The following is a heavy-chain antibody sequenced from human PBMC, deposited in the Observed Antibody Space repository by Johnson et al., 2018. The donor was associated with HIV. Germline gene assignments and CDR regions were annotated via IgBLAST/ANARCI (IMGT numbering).Heavy chain of an antibody. CDR2: ISYDGSNK. CDR1: GFTFSSYG. D-gene: IGHD2-15*01. CDR3: AKDDKLGFWYSDAFDV. J-gene: IGHJ3*01. V-gene: IGHV3-30-3*02. Sequence: QVQLVESGGGVVQPGRSLRLSCAASGFTFSSYGMHWVRQAPGKGLEWMAVISYDGSNKYYADSVKGRFTISRDNSKNTLYLHMKSLRPQDTSIYYCAKDDKLGFWYSDAFDVWGQGAVVSVSS.